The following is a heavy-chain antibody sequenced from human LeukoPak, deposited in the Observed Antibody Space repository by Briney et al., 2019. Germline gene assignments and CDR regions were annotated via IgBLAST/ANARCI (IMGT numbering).Heavy chain of an antibody. D-gene: IGHD3-22*01. CDR1: GYTFTSYD. CDR3: ARAPVAYYYDSSGYYVYY. Sequence: ASVKVSCKASGYTFTSYDINWVRQATGQGLEWMGWMNPNSGNTGYAQKFQGRVTMTRNTSISTAYMELSSLRSEDTAVYNCARAPVAYYYDSSGYYVYYWGQGTLVTVSS. J-gene: IGHJ4*02. CDR2: MNPNSGNT. V-gene: IGHV1-8*01.